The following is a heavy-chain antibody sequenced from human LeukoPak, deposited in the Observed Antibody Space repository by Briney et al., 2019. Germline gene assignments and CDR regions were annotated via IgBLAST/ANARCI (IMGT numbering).Heavy chain of an antibody. J-gene: IGHJ5*02. CDR2: IYYSGST. V-gene: IGHV4-31*03. CDR1: GGSISSGGYY. CDR3: ARGVRYNWNDNTGTLDP. D-gene: IGHD1-20*01. Sequence: SETLSLTCTVSGGSISSGGYYWSWIRQHPGKGLEWIGYIYYSGSTYYNPSLKSRVTISVDTSKNQFSLKLGSVTAADTAVYYCARGVRYNWNDNTGTLDPWGQGTLVTVSS.